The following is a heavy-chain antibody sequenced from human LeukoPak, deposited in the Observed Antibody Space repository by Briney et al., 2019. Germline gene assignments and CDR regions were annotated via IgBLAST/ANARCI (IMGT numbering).Heavy chain of an antibody. CDR1: GGSISSSSYY. Sequence: SETLSLTCTVSGGSISSSSYYWGWIRQPPGKGLEWIGSIYHSGSTYYNPSLKSRVTISVDTSKNQFSLKLSSVTAADTAVYYCARDRRYFDYWGQGTLITVSS. CDR2: IYHSGST. V-gene: IGHV4-39*07. CDR3: ARDRRYFDY. J-gene: IGHJ4*02. D-gene: IGHD6-6*01.